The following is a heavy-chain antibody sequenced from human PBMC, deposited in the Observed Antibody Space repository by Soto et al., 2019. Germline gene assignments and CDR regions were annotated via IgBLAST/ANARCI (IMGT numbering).Heavy chain of an antibody. V-gene: IGHV3-9*01. CDR3: AKDLDSSYKSDAFDM. Sequence: EVQLVESGGGLVQPGRSLRLSCEASGFIFDDYAMQWVRQVPGKGLEWVAGISWNSGTIGYGESVKGRFTVSRDNAKNTLYLQMNSLRAEDTALYYCAKDLDSSYKSDAFDMWGQGTMVTVSS. D-gene: IGHD5-12*01. CDR2: ISWNSGTI. CDR1: GFIFDDYA. J-gene: IGHJ3*02.